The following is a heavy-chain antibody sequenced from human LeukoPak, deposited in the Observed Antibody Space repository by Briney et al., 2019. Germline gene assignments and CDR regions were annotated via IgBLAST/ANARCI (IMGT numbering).Heavy chain of an antibody. CDR1: GFTFSSYD. D-gene: IGHD2-2*01. J-gene: IGHJ4*02. V-gene: IGHV3-13*01. CDR3: ARGMGCSSTSCPGLPDY. Sequence: GGSLRLSCAASGFTFSSYDMLWVRQATGKGLEWVSAIGTAGDTYYPGSVKGRFTISRENAKNSLYLQMNSLRAGDTAVYYCARGMGCSSTSCPGLPDYWGQGTLVTVSS. CDR2: IGTAGDT.